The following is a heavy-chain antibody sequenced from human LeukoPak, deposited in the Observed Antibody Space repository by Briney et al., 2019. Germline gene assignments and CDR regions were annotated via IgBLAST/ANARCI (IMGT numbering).Heavy chain of an antibody. V-gene: IGHV3-53*01. J-gene: IGHJ3*02. D-gene: IGHD2-2*01. CDR2: IYSGGST. Sequence: GGSLRLSCAASGFTVSSNYMSWVRQAPGKGLEWVSVIYSGGSTYYADSVKGRFTISRDNAKNSLYLQMNSLRAEDTAVYYCARGLIVVVPAASAFDIWGQGTMVTVSS. CDR3: ARGLIVVVPAASAFDI. CDR1: GFTVSSNY.